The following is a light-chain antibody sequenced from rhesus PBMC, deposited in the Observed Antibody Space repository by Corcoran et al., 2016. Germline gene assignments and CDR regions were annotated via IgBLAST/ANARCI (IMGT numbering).Light chain of an antibody. Sequence: DIVMTQSPDSLAVSLGERVTINCKSSQRLLYSSNNKNYLAWYQQKPGQSPKLLNYWASTRESGVPNRLSGSGSGKDCTLTISGLQAEDVAVYYCQHYYSTPYSFGQGTKVEIK. CDR2: WAS. CDR3: QHYYSTPYS. J-gene: IGKJ2*01. CDR1: QRLLYSSNNKNY. V-gene: IGKV4-1*01.